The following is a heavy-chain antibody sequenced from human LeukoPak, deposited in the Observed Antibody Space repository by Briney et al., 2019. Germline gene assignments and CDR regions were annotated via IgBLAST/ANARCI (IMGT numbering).Heavy chain of an antibody. CDR3: VSGNDPDYLWTTYRLDAFDI. V-gene: IGHV3-21*01. J-gene: IGHJ3*02. CDR1: GYTFRDYI. Sequence: GGSLRLSCAASGYTFRDYIVNWVRQVPGKGLEWVSSISSTGTYIYYAVSVKGRFTISRDNAKNSLFLQMNSLRDEDTAVYYCVSGNDPDYLWTTYRLDAFDIWGQGTMVIVSS. D-gene: IGHD3-16*02. CDR2: ISSTGTYI.